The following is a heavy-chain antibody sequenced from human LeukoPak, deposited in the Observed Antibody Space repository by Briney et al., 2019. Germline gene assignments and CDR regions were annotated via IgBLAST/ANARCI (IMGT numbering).Heavy chain of an antibody. Sequence: GALRLSCAASGFSFSSYGMHWVRQAPGKGLEWVAVIWYDGSNKYYADSVKGRFTISRDNSKNTLYLQMNSLRAEDTAVYYCARKKYYYDSSGYYSGIVDYWGQGTLVTVSS. CDR3: ARKKYYYDSSGYYSGIVDY. V-gene: IGHV3-33*01. J-gene: IGHJ4*02. D-gene: IGHD3-22*01. CDR2: IWYDGSNK. CDR1: GFSFSSYG.